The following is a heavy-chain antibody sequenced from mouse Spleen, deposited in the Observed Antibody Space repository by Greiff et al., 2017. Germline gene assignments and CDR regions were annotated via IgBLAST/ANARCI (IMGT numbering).Heavy chain of an antibody. V-gene: IGHV1-55*01. Sequence: VQLQQSDAELVKPGASVKMSCKASGYTFTSYWITWVKQRPGQGLEWIGDIYPGSGSTNYNEKFKSKATLTVDTSSSTAYMQPSSLTSEDSAVYYCARRPLGLPYYFDYWGQGTTLTVSS. CDR3: ARRPLGLPYYFDY. D-gene: IGHD2-2*01. J-gene: IGHJ2*01. CDR1: GYTFTSYW. CDR2: IYPGSGST.